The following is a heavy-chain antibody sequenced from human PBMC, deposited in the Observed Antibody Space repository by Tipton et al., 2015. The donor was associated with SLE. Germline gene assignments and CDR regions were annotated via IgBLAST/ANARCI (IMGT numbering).Heavy chain of an antibody. CDR1: GSSLTGSY. D-gene: IGHD6-19*01. V-gene: IGHV4-59*01. Sequence: GLVKPSETLSLTCTVSGSSLTGSYWSWIRQPPGKGLEWIGYIYYTGSTEFAPSLKSRVTFSVDTSKNQFSLKLSSVTAADTAVYYCARDREQFSKWGQGTLVTVSS. CDR2: IYYTGST. CDR3: ARDREQFSK. J-gene: IGHJ4*02.